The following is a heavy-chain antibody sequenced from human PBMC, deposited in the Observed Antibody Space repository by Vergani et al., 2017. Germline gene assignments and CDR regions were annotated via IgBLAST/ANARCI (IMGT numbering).Heavy chain of an antibody. Sequence: QVQLVQSGAEVKKPGSSVKVSCKASGGTFSSNAISWVRKAPGQGLEWMGGIIPIFGTANYAQKFQGRVKITADESTSTAYMELSSLGSYDTAVYYCARDYYDSSCHHLPFDYWGQGTLVTVSS. J-gene: IGHJ4*02. D-gene: IGHD3-22*01. CDR3: ARDYYDSSCHHLPFDY. V-gene: IGHV1-69*12. CDR1: GGTFSSNA. CDR2: IIPIFGTA.